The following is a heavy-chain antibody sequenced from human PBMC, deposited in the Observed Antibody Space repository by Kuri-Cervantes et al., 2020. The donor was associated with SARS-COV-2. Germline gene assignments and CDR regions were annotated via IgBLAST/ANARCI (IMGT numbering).Heavy chain of an antibody. J-gene: IGHJ4*02. CDR3: ARYSSSWSYY. CDR1: GFTFSSYS. CDR2: ISSSSYI. D-gene: IGHD6-13*01. V-gene: IGHV3-21*01. Sequence: GESLKISCAASGFTFSSYSMNWVRQAPGKGLEWVSSISSSSYIYYADPVKGRFTISRDNAKNSLYLQMNSLRAEDTAVYYCARYSSSWSYYWGQGTLVTVSS.